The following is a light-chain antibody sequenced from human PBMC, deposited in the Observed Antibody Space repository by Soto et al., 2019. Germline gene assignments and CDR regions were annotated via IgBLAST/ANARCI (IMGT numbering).Light chain of an antibody. CDR1: ESVGSN. CDR2: DAS. V-gene: IGKV3-15*01. J-gene: IGKJ1*01. Sequence: IVLTQSPGTLSLSPGERATLSCRASESVGSNLAWYRQKPGQPPRLLIYDASMRETGVPPRFSGSGSGTEFTLTISNLQSEDFAIYFCQKFNKWPWTFGQGTKVDIK. CDR3: QKFNKWPWT.